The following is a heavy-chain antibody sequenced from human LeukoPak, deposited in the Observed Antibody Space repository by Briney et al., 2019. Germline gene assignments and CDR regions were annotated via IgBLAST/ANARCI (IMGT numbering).Heavy chain of an antibody. V-gene: IGHV3-23*01. CDR2: ISGSGGST. Sequence: GGSLRLSCAASGFTFSSYAMSWVRQAPGKGLEWVSAISGSGGSTYYADSVKGRFTVSRDNSKNTLYLQMNSLRAEDTAVYYCAKGNEYTYYDFWSGYPTWDLDYWGQGTLVTVSS. D-gene: IGHD3-3*01. CDR3: AKGNEYTYYDFWSGYPTWDLDY. CDR1: GFTFSSYA. J-gene: IGHJ4*02.